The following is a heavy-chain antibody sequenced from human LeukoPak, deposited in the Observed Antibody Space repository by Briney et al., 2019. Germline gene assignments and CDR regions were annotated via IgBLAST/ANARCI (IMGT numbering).Heavy chain of an antibody. J-gene: IGHJ4*02. Sequence: GESLQISCQGSGYIFTSYWIGWVRQLPGKGLEWMGIIYPGDSDTRYSPSFQGQVTISADKSISTAYLQWSSLKASDTAMYYCARKGFDYVWGSHPNWGQGTLVTVSS. D-gene: IGHD3-16*02. V-gene: IGHV5-51*01. CDR3: ARKGFDYVWGSHPN. CDR2: IYPGDSDT. CDR1: GYIFTSYW.